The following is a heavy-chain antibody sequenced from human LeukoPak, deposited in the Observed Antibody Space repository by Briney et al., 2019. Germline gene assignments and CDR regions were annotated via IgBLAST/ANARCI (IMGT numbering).Heavy chain of an antibody. V-gene: IGHV3-21*01. Sequence: GSLRLSCAASGFTFSSYTMNWVRQAPGKGLEWVSSISGSSSYIYYADSVKGRFTISRDNAKNSLYLQMNSLRAEDTAVYYCATAPGYSYGYDFWGQGTLVTVSS. CDR3: ATAPGYSYGYDF. CDR2: ISGSSSYI. CDR1: GFTFSSYT. J-gene: IGHJ4*02. D-gene: IGHD5-18*01.